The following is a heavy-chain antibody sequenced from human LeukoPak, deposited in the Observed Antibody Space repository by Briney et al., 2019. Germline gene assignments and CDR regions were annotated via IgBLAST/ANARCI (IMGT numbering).Heavy chain of an antibody. D-gene: IGHD3/OR15-3a*01. Sequence: GESLKISCKGSGYSFISYWIGWVRQMPGKGLEWMGIINPSGGSTSYAQKFQGRVTMTRDTSTSTVYMELSSLRSEDTAVYYCARSDSCAAFDIWGQGTMVTVSS. CDR2: INPSGGST. CDR3: ARSDSCAAFDI. J-gene: IGHJ3*02. CDR1: GYSFISYW. V-gene: IGHV1-46*03.